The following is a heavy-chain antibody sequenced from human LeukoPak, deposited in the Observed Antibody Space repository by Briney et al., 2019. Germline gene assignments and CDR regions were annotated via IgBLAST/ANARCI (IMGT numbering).Heavy chain of an antibody. J-gene: IGHJ6*02. CDR1: GDSVTTYY. V-gene: IGHV4-59*02. CDR2: IYYSGSA. D-gene: IGHD4-11*01. Sequence: SETLSLTCTVSGDSVTTYYWSRIRQPPGKGLEWLGYIYYSGSATYNPSLKSRVTISVDTSKNQFSLKLSSVTAADTAVYYCARDGSNWSNDYYHGVDVWGQGTTVTVSS. CDR3: ARDGSNWSNDYYHGVDV.